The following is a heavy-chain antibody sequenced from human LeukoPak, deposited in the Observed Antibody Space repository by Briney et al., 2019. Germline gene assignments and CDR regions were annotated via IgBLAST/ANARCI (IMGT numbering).Heavy chain of an antibody. CDR3: ATFPTITIIVGGVFDY. J-gene: IGHJ4*02. CDR1: GFTFSSYW. Sequence: GGSLRLSCAASGFTFSSYWMHWVRQAPGKGLVWVSRINTDGSGTTYADSVKGRFTISRDNAKNTLYLQMNSLRAEDTAVYYCATFPTITIIVGGVFDYWGQGTPVTVSS. CDR2: INTDGSGT. V-gene: IGHV3-74*01. D-gene: IGHD3-22*01.